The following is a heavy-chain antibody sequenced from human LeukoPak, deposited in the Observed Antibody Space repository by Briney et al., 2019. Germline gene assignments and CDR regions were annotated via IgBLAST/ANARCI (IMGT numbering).Heavy chain of an antibody. V-gene: IGHV3-30*03. CDR2: ISYDGSRN. J-gene: IGHJ5*02. D-gene: IGHD2-2*01. CDR1: GFPFSSFG. CDR3: SRQESGVIPAALLP. Sequence: GGSLRLSCAASGFPFSSFGMHWVRQAPGKGLEWVAVISYDGSRNYYVDSVKGRFTISRDNSKNTLYLQMNSLKTEDTAVYYCSRQESGVIPAALLPWGQGTLVTVSS.